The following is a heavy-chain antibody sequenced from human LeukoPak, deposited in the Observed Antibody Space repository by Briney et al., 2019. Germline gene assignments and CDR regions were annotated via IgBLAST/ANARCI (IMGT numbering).Heavy chain of an antibody. CDR2: IYYSGST. CDR1: GGSISSGDYY. V-gene: IGHV4-30-4*01. D-gene: IGHD1-26*01. Sequence: SSETLSLTCTVSGGSISSGDYYWSWIRQPPGKGLEWIGYIYYSGSTYYNPSLKSRVTISVDTSKNQFSLKLSSVTAADTAVYYCARSWEDTPFDLWGRGTLVTVSS. J-gene: IGHJ2*01. CDR3: ARSWEDTPFDL.